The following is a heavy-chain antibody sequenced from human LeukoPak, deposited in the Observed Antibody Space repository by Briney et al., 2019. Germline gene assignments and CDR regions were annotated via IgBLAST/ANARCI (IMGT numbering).Heavy chain of an antibody. J-gene: IGHJ3*02. V-gene: IGHV1-2*02. CDR1: GYTFTGYY. D-gene: IGHD1-26*01. CDR3: ARVGGGLDI. CDR2: INPNSGDT. Sequence: ASLKVSCKASGYTFTGYYMHWVRQAPGQGLEWMGCINPNSGDTNYAQKVQDRVTMTTDTSISTAYMELSRLRSDDTAMFYCARVGGGLDIWGQGTMVTVSS.